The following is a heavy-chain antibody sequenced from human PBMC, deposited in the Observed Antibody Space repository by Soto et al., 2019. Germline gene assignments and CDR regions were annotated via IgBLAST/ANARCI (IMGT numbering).Heavy chain of an antibody. CDR3: ARHNYGSGSTYFDY. CDR1: GGSISSGDYY. Sequence: PSETLSLTCTVSGGSISSGDYYWSWIRQPPGKGLEWIWYIYYSGSTNYNPSLKSRVTISVDTSKNQFSLKLNSMTAADTAVYYCARHNYGSGSTYFDYWGQGTLVTVSS. J-gene: IGHJ4*02. CDR2: IYYSGST. D-gene: IGHD3-10*01. V-gene: IGHV4-61*08.